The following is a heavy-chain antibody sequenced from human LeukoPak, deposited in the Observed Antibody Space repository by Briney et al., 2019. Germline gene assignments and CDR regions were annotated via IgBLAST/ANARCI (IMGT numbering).Heavy chain of an antibody. V-gene: IGHV3-23*03. CDR1: GFTFSSYA. CDR2: IYSGGST. D-gene: IGHD3-10*01. Sequence: GSLRLSCAASGFTFSSYAMSWVRQAPGKGLEWVSVIYSGGSTYYADSVKGRFTISRDNSKNTLYLQMNSLRAEDTAVYYCAKPPGITMVRGVGGYWGQGTLVTVSS. J-gene: IGHJ4*02. CDR3: AKPPGITMVRGVGGY.